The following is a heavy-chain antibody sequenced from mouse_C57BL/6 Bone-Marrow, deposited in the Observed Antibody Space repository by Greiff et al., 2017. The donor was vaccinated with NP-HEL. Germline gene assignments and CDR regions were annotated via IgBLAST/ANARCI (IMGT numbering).Heavy chain of an antibody. Sequence: QVQLKQSGAELVKPGASVKISCKASGYAFSSYWMNWVKQRPGKGLEWIGQIYPGDGDTNYNGKFKGKATLTADKSSSTAYMQLSSLTSEDSAVYFCARPSYSNYAWFAYWGQGTLVTVSA. CDR3: ARPSYSNYAWFAY. D-gene: IGHD2-5*01. V-gene: IGHV1-80*01. CDR1: GYAFSSYW. CDR2: IYPGDGDT. J-gene: IGHJ3*01.